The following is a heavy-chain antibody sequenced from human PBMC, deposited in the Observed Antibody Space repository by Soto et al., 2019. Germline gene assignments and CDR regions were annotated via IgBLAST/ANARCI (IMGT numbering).Heavy chain of an antibody. V-gene: IGHV5-51*01. CDR2: IYPGDSDT. CDR1: GYSFASHW. Sequence: AGESLKISCQGSGYSFASHWVAWVRQMPEKGLEWIGTIYPGDSDTKYSSAFRGHVTISADTSVSTAYLQWRSLEATDSAIYYCARYSGSYWHYLDFWGQGTLVTVSS. CDR3: ARYSGSYWHYLDF. J-gene: IGHJ4*02. D-gene: IGHD1-26*01.